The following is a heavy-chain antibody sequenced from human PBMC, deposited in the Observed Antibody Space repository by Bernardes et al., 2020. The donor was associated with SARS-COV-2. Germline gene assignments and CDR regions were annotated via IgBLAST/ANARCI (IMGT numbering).Heavy chain of an antibody. CDR1: GGSISSYY. D-gene: IGHD3-22*01. Sequence: ETLSLTCTVSGGSISSYYWGWIRQSPGKGLEWIGHIYDNGNTNYNPSLESRVTISRDTSKNQFSLKLSSVTAADTAVYFCARWYDSSAYSWLDPWGQGTLVTVSS. V-gene: IGHV4-59*01. J-gene: IGHJ5*02. CDR2: IYDNGNT. CDR3: ARWYDSSAYSWLDP.